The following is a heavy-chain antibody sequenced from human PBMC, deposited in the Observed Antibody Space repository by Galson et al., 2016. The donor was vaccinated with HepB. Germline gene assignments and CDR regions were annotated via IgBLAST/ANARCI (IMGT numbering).Heavy chain of an antibody. CDR2: IWYDGSNK. V-gene: IGHV3-33*01. Sequence: SLRLSCAASGFTFSGYGMHWVRQAPGKGLEWVAVIWYDGSNKYYADSVKGRFTISRDNSKNTLYLQMNSLRADDTAVYYCARDRPACRSGGSCYFYDAFDICGQGTMVTVSS. CDR3: ARDRPACRSGGSCYFYDAFDI. J-gene: IGHJ3*02. CDR1: GFTFSGYG. D-gene: IGHD2-15*01.